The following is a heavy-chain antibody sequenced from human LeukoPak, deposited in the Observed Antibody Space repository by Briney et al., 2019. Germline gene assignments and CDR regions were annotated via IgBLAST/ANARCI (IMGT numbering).Heavy chain of an antibody. D-gene: IGHD6-13*01. Sequence: GGSLRLSCAASGLTFSSCAMSWVRQAPGKGLEWVSAISGSGGSTYYADSVKGRFTISRDNSKNTPYLQMNSLRAEDTAVYYCAKDRGTSWAAAHDYWGQGTLVTVSS. J-gene: IGHJ4*02. CDR3: AKDRGTSWAAAHDY. V-gene: IGHV3-23*01. CDR2: ISGSGGST. CDR1: GLTFSSCA.